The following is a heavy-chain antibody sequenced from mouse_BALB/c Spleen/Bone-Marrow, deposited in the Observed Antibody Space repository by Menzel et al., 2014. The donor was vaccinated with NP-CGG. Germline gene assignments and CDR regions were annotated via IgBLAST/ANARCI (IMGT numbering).Heavy chain of an antibody. CDR3: ARDSFLITRALDY. J-gene: IGHJ4*01. D-gene: IGHD2-4*01. V-gene: IGHV2-6-7*01. CDR2: IWGDGST. CDR1: GFSLXGYG. Sequence: VQLQQSGPGLVAPSQSLSITCTVSGFSLXGYGVSWVRQPPGKGLEWLGMIWGDGSTDYNSALKSRLSISKDNSKSQVFLKMNSLQTDDTARYYCARDSFLITRALDYWGQGTSVTVSS.